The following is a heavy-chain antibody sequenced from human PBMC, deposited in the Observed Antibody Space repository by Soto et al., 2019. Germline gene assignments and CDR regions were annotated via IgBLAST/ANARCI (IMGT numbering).Heavy chain of an antibody. D-gene: IGHD3-10*01. CDR2: INAGNGNT. J-gene: IGHJ6*02. V-gene: IGHV1-3*01. Sequence: ASVKVSCKASGYTFTSYAMHWVRQAPGQRLEWMGWINAGNGNTKYSQKFQGRVTITRDTSASTAYMELSSLRSEDTAVYYCARARENYYGSGKRSTVYNYYGMDVWGQGTTVTVSS. CDR1: GYTFTSYA. CDR3: ARARENYYGSGKRSTVYNYYGMDV.